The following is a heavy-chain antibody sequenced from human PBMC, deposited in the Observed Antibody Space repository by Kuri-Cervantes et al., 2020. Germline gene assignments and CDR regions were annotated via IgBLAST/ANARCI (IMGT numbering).Heavy chain of an antibody. CDR2: ISPSGGST. Sequence: ASVKVSCKASGYTFTGYYMHWVRQAPGQGLEWMGIISPSGGSTSYAQKFQGRVTMTRDTSTSTVYMELSSLGSEDTAVYYCARAANGIAVAGRGYYFDYWGQGTLVTVSS. V-gene: IGHV1-46*01. J-gene: IGHJ4*02. CDR1: GYTFTGYY. D-gene: IGHD6-19*01. CDR3: ARAANGIAVAGRGYYFDY.